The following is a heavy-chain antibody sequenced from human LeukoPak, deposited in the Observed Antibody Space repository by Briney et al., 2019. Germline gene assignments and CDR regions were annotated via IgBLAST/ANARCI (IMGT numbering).Heavy chain of an antibody. D-gene: IGHD5-24*01. Sequence: SSQTLSLTCTVSGGSISSGGYYWSWIRQHPGKGLEWIGSIYYSGSTYYNPSLKSRVTISVDTSKNQFSLKLSSVTAADTAVYYCARATRRDGYFYWGQGTLVTVSS. J-gene: IGHJ4*02. V-gene: IGHV4-31*03. CDR3: ARATRRDGYFY. CDR2: IYYSGST. CDR1: GGSISSGGYY.